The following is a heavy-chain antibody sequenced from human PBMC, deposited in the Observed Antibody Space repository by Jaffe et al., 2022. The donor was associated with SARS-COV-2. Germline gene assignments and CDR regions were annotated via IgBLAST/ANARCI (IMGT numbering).Heavy chain of an antibody. Sequence: EVQLVESGGGLVQPGGSLRLSCSASGFTFSSYAMHWVRQAPGKGLEYVSAISSNGGSTYYADSVKGRFTISRDNSKNTLYLQMSSLRAEDTAVYYCVKPLVGATGYFDYWGQGTLVTVSS. J-gene: IGHJ4*02. V-gene: IGHV3-64D*09. CDR2: ISSNGGST. D-gene: IGHD1-26*01. CDR1: GFTFSSYA. CDR3: VKPLVGATGYFDY.